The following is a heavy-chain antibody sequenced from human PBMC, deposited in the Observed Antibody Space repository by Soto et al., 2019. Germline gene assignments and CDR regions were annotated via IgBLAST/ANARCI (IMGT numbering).Heavy chain of an antibody. J-gene: IGHJ5*02. CDR3: ARGRITLVRGVSIGCNWFDA. CDR2: LWYAGSNK. CDR1: GFTFSSYG. V-gene: IGHV3-33*01. Sequence: GGSLRLSCAASGFTFSSYGMHCERQTPGKGLEWVEVLWYAGSNKYYADSVKGRFTISRDNSKNTLYLQMNSLRAEDTAVYYCARGRITLVRGVSIGCNWFDALGQGTLVTVSS. D-gene: IGHD3-10*01.